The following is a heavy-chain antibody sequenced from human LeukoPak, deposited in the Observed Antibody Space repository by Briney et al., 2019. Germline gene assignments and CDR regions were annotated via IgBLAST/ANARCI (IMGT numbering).Heavy chain of an antibody. CDR1: GFTFDDYA. Sequence: PGRSLRLSCAASGFTFDDYAMHWVRQAPGKGLEWVSGISWNSGDIVYADSVKGRFTISRDTARNSVYLQMNSLTTEDTALYYCAQTGPSSGSYSLDYWGQGTLVTVSS. CDR2: ISWNSGDI. D-gene: IGHD1-26*01. V-gene: IGHV3-9*01. J-gene: IGHJ4*02. CDR3: AQTGPSSGSYSLDY.